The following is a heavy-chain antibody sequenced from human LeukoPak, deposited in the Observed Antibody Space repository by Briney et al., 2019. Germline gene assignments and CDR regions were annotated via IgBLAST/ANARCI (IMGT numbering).Heavy chain of an antibody. V-gene: IGHV3-23*01. CDR3: AKSGSIGAVAGLYYFDY. J-gene: IGHJ4*02. Sequence: GGSLRLSCAASGFTFSSYAMSWVRQAPGKGLEWVSAISGSGGSTYYADSVKGRFTISRDNSKNTLYLQMNSLRAEDTAVYYCAKSGSIGAVAGLYYFDYWGQGTLVTVSS. D-gene: IGHD6-19*01. CDR1: GFTFSSYA. CDR2: ISGSGGST.